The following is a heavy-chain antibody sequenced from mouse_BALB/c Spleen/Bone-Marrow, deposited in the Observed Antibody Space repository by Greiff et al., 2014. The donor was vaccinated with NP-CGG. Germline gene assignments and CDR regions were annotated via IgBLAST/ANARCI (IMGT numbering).Heavy chain of an antibody. CDR3: ARSGERYGAMDY. J-gene: IGHJ4*01. Sequence: EVQGVESGGGLVKPGGSLKLSRAASGFTFSDFYMFWFRQTPEKRLEWVASISDGGTYTYYPDSVKGRFTISRDNAKNNLYLQMSSLKSEDTAMYYCARSGERYGAMDYWGQGTSVTVSS. CDR2: ISDGGTYT. CDR1: GFTFSDFY. V-gene: IGHV5-4*02. D-gene: IGHD1-1*02.